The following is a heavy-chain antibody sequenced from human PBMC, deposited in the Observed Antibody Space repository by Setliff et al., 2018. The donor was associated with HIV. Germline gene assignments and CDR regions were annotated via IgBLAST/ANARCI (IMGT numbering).Heavy chain of an antibody. CDR2: IYSSGST. CDR1: GGSISNYY. CDR3: ATERWLYQNFDS. V-gene: IGHV4-4*07. D-gene: IGHD3-16*01. J-gene: IGHJ4*02. Sequence: LSLTCTVSGGSISNYYWAWIRQPAGKGLEWIGRIYSSGSTDYNPSLRSRVTMSVDTSNNQFSLRLTSVTAADTAFYYCATERWLYQNFDSWGQGTQVTVS.